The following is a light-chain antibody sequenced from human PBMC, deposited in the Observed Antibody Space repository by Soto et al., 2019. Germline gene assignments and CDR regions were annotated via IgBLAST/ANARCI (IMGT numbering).Light chain of an antibody. J-gene: IGKJ1*01. CDR1: QSVSSN. CDR3: QHYNNWPPWT. V-gene: IGKV3-15*01. Sequence: EIVMTQSPATLSVSPGERATLSCRASQSVSSNLAWYQQKPGEAPRRLLYDGSTRATGITARLSGSRSATEFTLTISSRQAEDFAIYYCQHYNNWPPWTFGQGTKVEIK. CDR2: DGS.